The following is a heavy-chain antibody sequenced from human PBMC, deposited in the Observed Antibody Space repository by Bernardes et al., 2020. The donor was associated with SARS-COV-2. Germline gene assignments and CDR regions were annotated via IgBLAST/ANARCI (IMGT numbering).Heavy chain of an antibody. CDR1: GFTFSNYA. Sequence: GGSLRLSCAASGFTFSNYAMRWVRQAPGKGLEWVSAISGSGGSTYYADSVKGRFTISRDNSKNTLYLQMNSLRAEDTAVYYCAKDPYYDFWSGYYLDYWGQGTLVTVSS. J-gene: IGHJ4*02. D-gene: IGHD3-3*01. CDR2: ISGSGGST. V-gene: IGHV3-23*01. CDR3: AKDPYYDFWSGYYLDY.